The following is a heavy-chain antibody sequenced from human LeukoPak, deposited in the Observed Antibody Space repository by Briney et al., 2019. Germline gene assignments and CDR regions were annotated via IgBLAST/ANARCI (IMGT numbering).Heavy chain of an antibody. CDR3: ARDRPGDDDFWSGYYTNYFDP. Sequence: PGGSLRLSCAASGFTFSSYGMSWVRQAPGKGLEWVSAISGSGGSTYYADSVKGRFTISRDNAKNSLYLQMNSLRAEDTAVYYCARDRPGDDDFWSGYYTNYFDPWGQGTLVTVSS. J-gene: IGHJ5*02. V-gene: IGHV3-23*01. CDR1: GFTFSSYG. D-gene: IGHD3-3*01. CDR2: ISGSGGST.